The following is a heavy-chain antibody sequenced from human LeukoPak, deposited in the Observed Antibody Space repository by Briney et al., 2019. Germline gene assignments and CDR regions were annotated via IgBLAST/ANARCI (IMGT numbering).Heavy chain of an antibody. Sequence: ASVKVSCKTSGYIFIGYYMHWVRQAPGQGLEWMGWIDPKSGGTKYAQKFQGRVTMTRGMSINTAYMDLRRLKSDDTAVYYCVRDMDRGQWLVRPYNWGQGTLVTVSS. CDR3: VRDMDRGQWLVRPYN. CDR2: IDPKSGGT. D-gene: IGHD6-19*01. V-gene: IGHV1-2*02. CDR1: GYIFIGYY. J-gene: IGHJ4*02.